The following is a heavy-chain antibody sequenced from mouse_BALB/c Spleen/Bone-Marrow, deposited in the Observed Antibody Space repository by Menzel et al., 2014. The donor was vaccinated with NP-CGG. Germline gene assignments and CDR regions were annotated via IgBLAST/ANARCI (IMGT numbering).Heavy chain of an antibody. Sequence: VQGVESGAELVKPGASAKLSCKASGYTFTSYYMYWVKQRPGQGLEWIGEINPNNGGTDFNEKFKNKATLTVDESSSTAYMQLSSLTSEDSAVYYCTRWFYGYGRGYFDVWGAGTTVTVSS. V-gene: IGHV1S81*02. CDR1: GYTFTSYY. D-gene: IGHD2-2*01. J-gene: IGHJ1*01. CDR2: INPNNGGT. CDR3: TRWFYGYGRGYFDV.